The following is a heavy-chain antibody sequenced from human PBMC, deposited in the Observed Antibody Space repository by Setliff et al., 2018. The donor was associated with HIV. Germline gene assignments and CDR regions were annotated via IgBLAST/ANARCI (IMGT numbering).Heavy chain of an antibody. CDR2: IHYSGST. CDR3: ARRGDSSSYLYAFEI. V-gene: IGHV4-31*11. Sequence: PSETPSLTCAVSGGSINSGGYYWTWIRQHPGMGLEWIGYIHYSGSTYYNPSLKSRVTISVDTPKNQFSLKLSSVTAADTAVYYCARRGDSSSYLYAFEIWGQGTMVTVSS. J-gene: IGHJ3*02. D-gene: IGHD3-22*01. CDR1: GGSINSGGYY.